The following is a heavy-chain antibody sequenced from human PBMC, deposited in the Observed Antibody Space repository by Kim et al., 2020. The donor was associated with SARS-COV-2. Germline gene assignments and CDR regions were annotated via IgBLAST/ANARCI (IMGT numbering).Heavy chain of an antibody. D-gene: IGHD6-19*01. J-gene: IGHJ3*02. Sequence: GGSLRLSCAASGFTFSSYAMHWVRQAPGKGLEWVAVISYDGSNKYYADSVKGRFTISRDNSKNTLYLQMNSLRAEDTAVYYCARNSQWLAPHDAFDIWGQGTMVTVSS. CDR3: ARNSQWLAPHDAFDI. CDR1: GFTFSSYA. CDR2: ISYDGSNK. V-gene: IGHV3-30-3*01.